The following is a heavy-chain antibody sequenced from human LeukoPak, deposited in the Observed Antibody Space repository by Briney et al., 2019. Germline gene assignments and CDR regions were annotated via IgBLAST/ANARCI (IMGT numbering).Heavy chain of an antibody. CDR1: GGSISSYY. CDR2: IYYSGST. CDR3: ARGRGGGGSSNNWFVP. J-gene: IGHJ5*02. D-gene: IGHD2-15*01. V-gene: IGHV4-59*01. Sequence: SETLSLTCTVSGGSISSYYWSWIRQPPGKGLEWIGYIYYSGSTNYNPSLKSRVSISVDTSKNQFSLKLSSVTAADTAVYYCARGRGGGGSSNNWFVPWGQGTLVTVSS.